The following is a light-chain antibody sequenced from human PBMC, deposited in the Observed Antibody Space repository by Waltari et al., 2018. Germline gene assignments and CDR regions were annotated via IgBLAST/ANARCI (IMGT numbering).Light chain of an antibody. CDR1: PSIDRT. J-gene: IGKJ1*01. V-gene: IGKV3-20*01. CDR2: GAA. CDR3: QNYERLPVT. Sequence: EVVFTQSPGTLSLSPGARATLSCRASPSIDRTLTWYQQKPGQSPRLLIYGAAIRAAGIPDRFSGSGSGTDFILTITRLEPEDFAVYYCQNYERLPVTFGQGTKVEIK.